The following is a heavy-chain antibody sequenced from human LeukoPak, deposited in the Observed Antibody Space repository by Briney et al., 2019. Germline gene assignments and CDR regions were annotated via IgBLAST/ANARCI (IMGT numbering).Heavy chain of an antibody. D-gene: IGHD5-18*01. CDR1: GFTFSSYS. J-gene: IGHJ4*02. Sequence: GGSLRLSCAASGFTFSSYSMSWVRQAPGKGLEWVSSISDDSNYIYYADSVEGRFTISRDNAKNSLYLQMNSLRAEDTAVYYCAKWHEDTAMVRLFGYWGQGTLVTVSS. V-gene: IGHV3-21*01. CDR3: AKWHEDTAMVRLFGY. CDR2: ISDDSNYI.